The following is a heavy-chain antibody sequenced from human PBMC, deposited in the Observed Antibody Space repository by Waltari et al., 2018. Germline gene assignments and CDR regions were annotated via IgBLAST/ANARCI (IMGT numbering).Heavy chain of an antibody. CDR3: AKSLRSFGAAVPPNYKDY. CDR2: IRYDGSNK. J-gene: IGHJ4*02. CDR1: GFTFSSYG. Sequence: QVQLVESGGGVVQPGGSLRLSCAASGFTFSSYGMHWVRQAPGKGLEWVAFIRYDGSNKYYADSVKGRFTISRDNSKNTLYLQMNSLRAEDTAVYYCAKSLRSFGAAVPPNYKDYWGQGTLVTVSS. D-gene: IGHD6-13*01. V-gene: IGHV3-30*02.